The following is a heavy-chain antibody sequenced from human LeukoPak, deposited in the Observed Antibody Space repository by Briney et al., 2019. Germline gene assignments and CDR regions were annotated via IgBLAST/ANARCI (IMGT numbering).Heavy chain of an antibody. CDR3: ARGRYGSGSYYNY. CDR2: ISTFGST. CDR1: DDSISNYY. Sequence: SETLSLTCTVSDDSISNYYWSWIRQPAGKGLEWIGRISTFGSTNYSPSTKSRVTMSVDTSKNQFSLRLNSVTAADTAVYYCARGRYGSGSYYNYWGQGTLVTVSS. V-gene: IGHV4-4*07. D-gene: IGHD3-10*01. J-gene: IGHJ4*02.